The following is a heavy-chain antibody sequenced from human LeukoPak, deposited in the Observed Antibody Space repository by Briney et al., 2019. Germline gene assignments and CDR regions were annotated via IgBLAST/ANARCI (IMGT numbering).Heavy chain of an antibody. Sequence: GGSLRLSCAASGFTFSSYWMSWVRQAPGKGLEWVANIKQDGSEKYYVDSVKGRFTISRDNAKNSLYLQMNSLRAEDTAVYYCARSRSGLGYCNSISCYTYFDYWGQGTLVTVSS. CDR2: IKQDGSEK. J-gene: IGHJ4*02. CDR3: ARSRSGLGYCNSISCYTYFDY. D-gene: IGHD2-2*02. V-gene: IGHV3-7*01. CDR1: GFTFSSYW.